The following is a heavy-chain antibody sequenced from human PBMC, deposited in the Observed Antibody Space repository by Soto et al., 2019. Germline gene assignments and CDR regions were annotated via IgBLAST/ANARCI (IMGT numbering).Heavy chain of an antibody. Sequence: SGPTLVNPTQTLTLTCTFSGFSLNTRGVGVGWIRQPPGKALEWLAVIYWDDDRRYSPSLNSRLTITKDTPRNQVVLTMTNMDPVDTATYYCAHIMITYGGVIGLDAFDNWGQGTMVTVSS. V-gene: IGHV2-5*02. CDR1: GFSLNTRGVG. D-gene: IGHD3-16*02. CDR2: IYWDDDR. J-gene: IGHJ3*02. CDR3: AHIMITYGGVIGLDAFDN.